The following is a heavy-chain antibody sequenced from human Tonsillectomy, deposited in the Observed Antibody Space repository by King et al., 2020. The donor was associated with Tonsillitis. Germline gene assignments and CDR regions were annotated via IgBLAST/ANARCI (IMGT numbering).Heavy chain of an antibody. J-gene: IGHJ3*02. CDR2: VYYIENT. V-gene: IGHV4-59*11. Sequence: VQLQESGPRLVKPSETLSLTCSVSGDSINNHYWSWIRQPPGKGLEWIGYVYYIENTDYNPSLKSRATISLDTSKNEFSLKLRSVTAADTAVYYCARTVGAFDIWGQGTMVTVSS. CDR3: ARTVGAFDI. D-gene: IGHD2-15*01. CDR1: GDSINNHY.